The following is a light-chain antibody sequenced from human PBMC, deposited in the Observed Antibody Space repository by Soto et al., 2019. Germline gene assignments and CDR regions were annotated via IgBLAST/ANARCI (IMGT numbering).Light chain of an antibody. CDR3: QQRGNWPPFT. Sequence: EIVLTQSPATLSLSPGERATLSCRASQSVSTYLAWYQQKPGQGPRLLIYGASKRATGIPARFSSSGSGTDFTLTISSLEPEDFAVYYCQQRGNWPPFTFGPGTKVDIK. CDR1: QSVSTY. J-gene: IGKJ3*01. V-gene: IGKV3-11*01. CDR2: GAS.